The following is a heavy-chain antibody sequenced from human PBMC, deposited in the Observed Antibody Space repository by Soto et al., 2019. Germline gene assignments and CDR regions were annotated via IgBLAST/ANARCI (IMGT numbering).Heavy chain of an antibody. V-gene: IGHV4-31*03. CDR1: GGSITSGAYY. CDR3: ARYYYDTGGDYHDYHYAMDV. Sequence: TLSLTCTVSGGSITSGAYYWSWIRQHPGKGLEWIGYIYYSGTTYYRPSLRSRLTISLDTSKNQFSLKLTSVTAADTAVYYCARYYYDTGGDYHDYHYAMDVWGQGTTVTVSS. CDR2: IYYSGTT. D-gene: IGHD3-22*01. J-gene: IGHJ6*02.